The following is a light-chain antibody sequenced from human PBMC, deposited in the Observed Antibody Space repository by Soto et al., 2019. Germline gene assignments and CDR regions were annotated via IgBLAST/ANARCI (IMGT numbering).Light chain of an antibody. CDR2: EAS. J-gene: IGKJ1*01. CDR1: QSISEC. CDR3: QQYNNYSTWN. V-gene: IGKV1-5*03. Sequence: DIQMAQSPSTLSPSVGDRGTITCRAGQSISECMACYQQKPGKAPTLLIYEASILRNGVPSMFSCSVSGSKFTLTISSLRPDDFATYYCQQYNNYSTWNFGEGTKVDIK.